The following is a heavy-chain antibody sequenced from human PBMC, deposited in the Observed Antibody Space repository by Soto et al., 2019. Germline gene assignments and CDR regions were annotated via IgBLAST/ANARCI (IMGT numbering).Heavy chain of an antibody. CDR3: ARGWGYDTSDYYYAY. V-gene: IGHV1-69*01. CDR1: GGTFSRHA. CDR2: IIPIFGTA. D-gene: IGHD3-22*01. J-gene: IGHJ4*02. Sequence: QVQLVQSGAEVRKPGSSVKVSCKASGGTFSRHAISWVRQAPGHGLEWMGGIIPIFGTANHAQKFQGRVTIIADESTSTAYMERSSLRSEDTAIYYCARGWGYDTSDYYYAYWGQGTLVIVCS.